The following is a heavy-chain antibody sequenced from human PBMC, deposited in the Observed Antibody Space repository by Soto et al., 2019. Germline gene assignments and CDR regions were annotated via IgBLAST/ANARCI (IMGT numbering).Heavy chain of an antibody. CDR2: INPIVSMS. D-gene: IGHD3-10*01. CDR3: AASYGSGYRAFDY. J-gene: IGHJ4*02. V-gene: IGHV1-69*02. Sequence: QVQLVQSGTEVKKPGSSVKVSCKASGDTFSFYTINWVRQAPGLGLEWVGRINPIVSMSNYAQKFQGRVSMTADKSTSTASMERRSLRSDYTAMYGWAASYGSGYRAFDYWGQGALVIVSS. CDR1: GDTFSFYT.